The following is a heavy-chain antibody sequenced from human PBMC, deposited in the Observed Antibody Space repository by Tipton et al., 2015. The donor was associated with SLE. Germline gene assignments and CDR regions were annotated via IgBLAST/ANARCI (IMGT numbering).Heavy chain of an antibody. CDR1: GFTFSSYE. Sequence: SLRLSCAASGFTFSSYEMNWVRQAPGKGLEWVSYISSSGSTIYYADSVKGRFTISRDNAKNSLYLQMNSLRAEDTAVYYCARAGIVVVPAAIGQDYWGQGTLVTVSS. V-gene: IGHV3-48*03. J-gene: IGHJ4*02. CDR2: ISSSGSTI. CDR3: ARAGIVVVPAAIGQDY. D-gene: IGHD2-2*02.